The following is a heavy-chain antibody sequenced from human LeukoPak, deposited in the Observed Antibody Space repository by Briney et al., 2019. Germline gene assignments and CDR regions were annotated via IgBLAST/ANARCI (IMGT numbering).Heavy chain of an antibody. V-gene: IGHV4-39*01. Sequence: PSETLSLTCIVSGGSLNSPNYYWGWIRQPPGKGLEWIVTISYSGTTYYNPSLKIRLTISVDTSKNQFSLKLTSVTAADTSVYYCARHDYYGSLNWFDPWGQGTLITVSS. CDR3: ARHDYYGSLNWFDP. D-gene: IGHD3-10*01. CDR2: ISYSGTT. CDR1: GGSLNSPNYY. J-gene: IGHJ5*02.